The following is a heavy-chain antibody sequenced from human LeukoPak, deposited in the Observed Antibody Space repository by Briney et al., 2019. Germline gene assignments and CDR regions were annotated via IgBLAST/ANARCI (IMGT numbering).Heavy chain of an antibody. V-gene: IGHV3-53*01. CDR3: ARRITTFGVLADWYFDL. CDR2: FYVDGRT. Sequence: GGSLRLSCAASGFTVSSNYMSWVRQAPGEGLEWLSVFYVDGRTFYADSVEGRFTISRDISKNTLYLQLSSLRVENAAVYFCARRITTFGVLADWYFDLWGRGTRVTVSS. D-gene: IGHD3-3*01. CDR1: GFTVSSNY. J-gene: IGHJ2*01.